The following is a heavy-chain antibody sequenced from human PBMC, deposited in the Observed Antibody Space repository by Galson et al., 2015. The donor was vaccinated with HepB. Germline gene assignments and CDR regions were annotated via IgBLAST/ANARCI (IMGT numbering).Heavy chain of an antibody. Sequence: SVKVSCKASGYTFSGYGITWVRQAPGQGLEWMGWISGDNGNTKSAQKFQGRVTMTTDTSTRTAYMELRSLKSDDTAIYYCARLTYYYGSGTAGLDPWGQGTLVTVSS. CDR3: ARLTYYYGSGTAGLDP. D-gene: IGHD3-10*01. CDR1: GYTFSGYG. J-gene: IGHJ5*02. CDR2: ISGDNGNT. V-gene: IGHV1-18*01.